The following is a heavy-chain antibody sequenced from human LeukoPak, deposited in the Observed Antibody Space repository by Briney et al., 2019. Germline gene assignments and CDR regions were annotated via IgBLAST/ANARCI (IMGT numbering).Heavy chain of an antibody. V-gene: IGHV3-23*01. CDR1: GFTFSESV. CDR2: ISDSGERT. CDR3: AKDPQARF. J-gene: IGHJ4*02. Sequence: PGGSLRLSCAASGFTFSESVMSWVRQAPGKGLEWVSAISDSGERTDYGDSVKGRFTISRDNSKNTLYLQMNSLRAEDTAVYYCAKDPQARFWGPGTLVTVSS.